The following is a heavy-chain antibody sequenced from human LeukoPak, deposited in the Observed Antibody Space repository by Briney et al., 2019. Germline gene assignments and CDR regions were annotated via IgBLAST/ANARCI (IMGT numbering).Heavy chain of an antibody. D-gene: IGHD3-3*01. Sequence: SETLSLTCTVSGGSISSYYWSWIRRPPGKGLEWIGYIYYSGSTNYNPSLKSRVTISVDTSKNQFSLKLSSVTAADTAVYYCARANYDFWSGPLLNWFDPWGQGTLVTVSS. J-gene: IGHJ5*02. CDR2: IYYSGST. CDR1: GGSISSYY. V-gene: IGHV4-59*01. CDR3: ARANYDFWSGPLLNWFDP.